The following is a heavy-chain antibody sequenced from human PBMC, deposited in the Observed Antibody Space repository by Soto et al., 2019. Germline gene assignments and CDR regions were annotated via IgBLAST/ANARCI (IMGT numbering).Heavy chain of an antibody. CDR1: GFSLSISGVG. CDR3: AHPATGFSRVYSYDFYFDY. V-gene: IGHV2-5*02. Sequence: QITLKESGPTLVKPTQTLTLTCTFSGFSLSISGVGVGWIRQPPGKALEWLALIYWDDDKRYSPSLKSRLTITKDTSKNQVVLTMTNMDPVDTATYYCAHPATGFSRVYSYDFYFDYWGQGTLVTVSS. D-gene: IGHD5-18*01. J-gene: IGHJ4*02. CDR2: IYWDDDK.